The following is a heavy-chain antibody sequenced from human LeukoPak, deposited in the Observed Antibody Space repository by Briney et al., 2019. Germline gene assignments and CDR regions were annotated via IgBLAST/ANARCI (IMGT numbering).Heavy chain of an antibody. CDR2: ISSSGNSM. CDR1: GFTFSSYE. CDR3: ARGRGSTMVRSFDI. D-gene: IGHD4/OR15-4a*01. V-gene: IGHV3-48*03. Sequence: GGSLRLSCAASGFTFSSYEMNWVRQGPGKGLEWVSYISSSGNSMYYADSVKGRFTISRDNAKNSLYLQMNSLRAEDTALYYCARGRGSTMVRSFDIWGQGTMVTVSS. J-gene: IGHJ3*02.